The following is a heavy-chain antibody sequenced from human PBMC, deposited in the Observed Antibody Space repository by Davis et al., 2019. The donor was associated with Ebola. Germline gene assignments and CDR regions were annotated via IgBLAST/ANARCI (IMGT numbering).Heavy chain of an antibody. Sequence: GESLKISCVASGFTFNNAWMSWVRQAPGKGLEWVGCIQSKTDGETTDYAAPVRGRFTISRDDSKNTVYLQMNSLKTEDTAVYYCTKVHWGRFDYWGQGTLVTVSS. CDR2: IQSKTDGETT. CDR3: TKVHWGRFDY. V-gene: IGHV3-15*01. J-gene: IGHJ4*02. CDR1: GFTFNNAW. D-gene: IGHD3-16*01.